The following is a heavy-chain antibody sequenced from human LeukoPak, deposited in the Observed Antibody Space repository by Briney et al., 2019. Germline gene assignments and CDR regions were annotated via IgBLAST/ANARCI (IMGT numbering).Heavy chain of an antibody. D-gene: IGHD3-22*01. CDR2: IYHSGST. CDR1: GYSISSAYY. Sequence: PSETLSLTCSVSGYSISSAYYWGWIRQPPGKGLEWIGSIYHSGSTYYNPSLKSRVTISVDTSKNQFSLKLSSVTAADTAVYYCAKETYYYDSSGYQGYNWFDPWGQGTLVTVSS. CDR3: AKETYYYDSSGYQGYNWFDP. V-gene: IGHV4-38-2*02. J-gene: IGHJ5*02.